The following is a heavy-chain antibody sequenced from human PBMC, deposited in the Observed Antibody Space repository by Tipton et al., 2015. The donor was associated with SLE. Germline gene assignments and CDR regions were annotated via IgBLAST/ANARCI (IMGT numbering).Heavy chain of an antibody. D-gene: IGHD4-17*01. J-gene: IGHJ3*02. V-gene: IGHV4-30-2*01. Sequence: TLSLTCTVSGDSISSGGYSWTWIRQPPGRGLEWIAYIYNSGTTNYNPSFKSRVTISIDKSKNQFSLKMNSVTAADTAVYYCARGGAEETVTRGSAFDIWGQGTMVTVSS. CDR1: GDSISSGGYS. CDR2: IYNSGTT. CDR3: ARGGAEETVTRGSAFDI.